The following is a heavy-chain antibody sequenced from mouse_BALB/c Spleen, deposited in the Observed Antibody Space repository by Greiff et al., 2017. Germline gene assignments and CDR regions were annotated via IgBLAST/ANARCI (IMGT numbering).Heavy chain of an antibody. CDR2: IYPGDGDT. Sequence: QVQLKESGAELVRPGSSVKISCKASGYAFSSYWMNWVKQRPGQGLEWIGQIYPGDGDTNYNGKFKGKATLTADKSSSTAYMQLSSLTSEDSAVYFCARSGAGNYLDYWGQGTTLTVSS. V-gene: IGHV1-80*01. CDR1: GYAFSSYW. J-gene: IGHJ2*01. CDR3: ARSGAGNYLDY. D-gene: IGHD1-1*01.